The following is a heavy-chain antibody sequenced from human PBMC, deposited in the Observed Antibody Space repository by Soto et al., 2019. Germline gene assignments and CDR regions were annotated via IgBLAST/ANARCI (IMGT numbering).Heavy chain of an antibody. D-gene: IGHD2-2*02. CDR1: GGTFSSYA. Sequence: QVQLVQSGAEVKKPGSSVKVSCKASGGTFSSYAISWVRQAPGRGLELMGGIIPIFGTANYAQKFQGRVTITADEATSTAYMELSSLRSEDTAVYYCASLDCSSTSCYINGMDVWGQGTTVTVSS. CDR2: IIPIFGTA. CDR3: ASLDCSSTSCYINGMDV. J-gene: IGHJ6*02. V-gene: IGHV1-69*01.